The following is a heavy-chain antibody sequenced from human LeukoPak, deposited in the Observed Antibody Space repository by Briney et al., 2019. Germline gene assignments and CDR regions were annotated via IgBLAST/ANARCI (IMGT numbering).Heavy chain of an antibody. CDR2: IKSKANSYAT. V-gene: IGHV3-73*01. CDR3: ANYYMDV. J-gene: IGHJ6*03. CDR1: GFTFSGSA. Sequence: GGSLKLSCAASGFTFSGSAMHWVRQASGKGLEWVGRIKSKANSYATAYAASVKGRFTISRDDSKNTAYLQMNSLKTEDTAVYYCANYYMDVWGKGTTVTVSS.